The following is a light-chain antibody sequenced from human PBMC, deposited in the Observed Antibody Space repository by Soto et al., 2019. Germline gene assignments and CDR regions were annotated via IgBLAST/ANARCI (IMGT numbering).Light chain of an antibody. CDR2: GAS. J-gene: IGKJ4*01. V-gene: IGKV3D-20*02. CDR1: QSVSSNF. Sequence: EIVLTQSPGTLSLSPGERVTLSCRASQSVSSNFLAWYQQKPGQAPRLLIYGASNRAAGIPDRFSGSGSGTDFTLTISRLEPEDFAVYYCQQHSNWPLTFGGGTKVDIK. CDR3: QQHSNWPLT.